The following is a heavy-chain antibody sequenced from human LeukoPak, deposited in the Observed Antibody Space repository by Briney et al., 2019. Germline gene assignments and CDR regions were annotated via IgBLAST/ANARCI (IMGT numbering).Heavy chain of an antibody. CDR2: INHSRST. Sequence: SETLSLTCAVYGGSFSGYYGSWIRQPPGKGLEWIGEINHSRSTNYNPSLKSRVTISVDTSKNQFSLKLSSVTAADTAVYYCARSLDYYYYGMDVWGQGTTVTVSS. CDR3: ARSLDYYYYGMDV. J-gene: IGHJ6*02. D-gene: IGHD1-1*01. CDR1: GGSFSGYY. V-gene: IGHV4-34*01.